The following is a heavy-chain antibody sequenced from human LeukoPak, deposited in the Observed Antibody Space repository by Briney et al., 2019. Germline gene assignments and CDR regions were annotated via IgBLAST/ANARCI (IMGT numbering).Heavy chain of an antibody. Sequence: GGSLRLSSAASGFTFSSYGMSWVRQAPGKGLEWVSAISGSGGSTYYADSVKGRFTISRDNSKNTLYLQMNSLRAEDTAVYYCARRILTGYSLPDQWGQGTLVTVSS. D-gene: IGHD3-9*01. CDR3: ARRILTGYSLPDQ. CDR2: ISGSGGST. CDR1: GFTFSSYG. J-gene: IGHJ4*02. V-gene: IGHV3-23*01.